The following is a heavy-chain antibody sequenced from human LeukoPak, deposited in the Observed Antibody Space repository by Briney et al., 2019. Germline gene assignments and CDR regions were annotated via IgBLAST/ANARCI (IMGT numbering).Heavy chain of an antibody. CDR3: ARGHDYFDY. Sequence: GGSLRLSCVASGFTFSTYSMNWVRQAPGKGLEWVANINPDGSGRFYVDSVRGRFTISRDNAKNLLFLQVNSLRAEDTAVYYCARGHDYFDYWGQGTLVTVSS. CDR2: INPDGSGR. J-gene: IGHJ4*02. V-gene: IGHV3-7*01. CDR1: GFTFSTYS.